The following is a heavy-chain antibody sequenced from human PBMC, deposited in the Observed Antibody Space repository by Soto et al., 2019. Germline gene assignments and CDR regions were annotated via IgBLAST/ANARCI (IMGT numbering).Heavy chain of an antibody. V-gene: IGHV3-30*18. Sequence: PGGSLRLSCAASGFSFSSYGMPWARQDPGKGLERVAVISYDGSNKYYADSVKGRFTISRDNSKNTLYLQMNSLRAEDTAVYYCAKGRSPRTVSVWFDYWGQGTLVTVSS. D-gene: IGHD3-16*01. CDR2: ISYDGSNK. CDR3: AKGRSPRTVSVWFDY. J-gene: IGHJ4*02. CDR1: GFSFSSYG.